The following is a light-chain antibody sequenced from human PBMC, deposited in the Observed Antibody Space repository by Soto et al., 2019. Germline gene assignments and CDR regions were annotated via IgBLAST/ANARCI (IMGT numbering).Light chain of an antibody. CDR3: QQYNTYPLT. Sequence: DIQMTQSPSTLSGSVGDRVTITCRASQTISSWLAWYQQKPGKAPKLLIYDVSSLESGVPSKFSGSGSGTEFTLTIITRQPDDFATYYCQQYNTYPLTFGGGTKVDIK. CDR2: DVS. CDR1: QTISSW. J-gene: IGKJ4*01. V-gene: IGKV1-5*01.